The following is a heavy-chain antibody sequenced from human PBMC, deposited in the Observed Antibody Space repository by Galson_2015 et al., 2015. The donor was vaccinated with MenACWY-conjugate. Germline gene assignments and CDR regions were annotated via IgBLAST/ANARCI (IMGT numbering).Heavy chain of an antibody. Sequence: SLRLSCAASGFTFSSAWMNWVRQAPGKGLEWVSAISGSGGSTYYADSVKGRFTISRDNSKNTLYLQMNSLRAEDTAVYYCAKDQAKRPRAFDIWGQGTMVTVSS. CDR1: GFTFSSAW. CDR2: ISGSGGST. V-gene: IGHV3-23*01. CDR3: AKDQAKRPRAFDI. J-gene: IGHJ3*02.